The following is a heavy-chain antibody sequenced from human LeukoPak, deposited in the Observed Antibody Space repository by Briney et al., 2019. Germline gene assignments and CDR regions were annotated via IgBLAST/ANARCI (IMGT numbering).Heavy chain of an antibody. J-gene: IGHJ3*02. V-gene: IGHV3-23*01. CDR1: GFTFSSYA. CDR3: ASNYYDSRGPFRCAYDI. CDR2: ILAKGSNT. D-gene: IGHD3-22*01. Sequence: GGSLTLSWVASGFTFSSYAMTWVRQAAGRGREWVAGILAKGSNTYYAATVKGRFTISRVNSKNTLYLQMSSPRVEDTAVYFCASNYYDSRGPFRCAYDIWGQGTTVTVSS.